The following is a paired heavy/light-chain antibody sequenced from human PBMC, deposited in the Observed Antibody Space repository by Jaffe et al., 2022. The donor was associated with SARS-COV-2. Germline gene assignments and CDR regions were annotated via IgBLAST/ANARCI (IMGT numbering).Light chain of an antibody. Sequence: DIVMTQTPLSSPVTLGQPASISCRSSQSLVRSDGNTFLSWLQQRPGQPPRLLIYKISNRFSGVPDRFSGSGAGTDFTLKISRVEAEDVGVYYCMQTSQFPLTFGGGTKVEIK. J-gene: IGKJ4*01. CDR2: KIS. CDR3: MQTSQFPLT. CDR1: QSLVRSDGNTF. V-gene: IGKV2-24*01.
Heavy chain of an antibody. J-gene: IGHJ4*02. D-gene: IGHD1-20*01. CDR2: INGIGGAT. CDR3: VKDFNWITVDNTDDF. CDR1: GFIFNNYA. V-gene: IGHV3-23*04. Sequence: EVQLVESGGGSVQPGGSLRLSCAASGFIFNNYALSWVRQAPGKGLEWVSTINGIGGATFYADSARGRFTISRDNSRNTLYLQMNSLRAEDTAIYYCVKDFNWITVDNTDDFWGQGVLVTVSS.